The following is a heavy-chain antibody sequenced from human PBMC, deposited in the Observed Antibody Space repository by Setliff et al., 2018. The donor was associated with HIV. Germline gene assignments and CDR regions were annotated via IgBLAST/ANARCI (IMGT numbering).Heavy chain of an antibody. CDR3: ARRWGDILNGPDAFDI. V-gene: IGHV4-38-2*01. Sequence: SETLSLTCGVSGYSISSGYYWGWIRQPPGKGLEWIGNIHHSGSRYSNPSLKSRVTISIDTSKNQFSVKLSSVTAADTAMYHCARRWGDILNGPDAFDIWGQGTRVTVSS. CDR2: IHHSGSR. CDR1: GYSISSGYY. J-gene: IGHJ3*02. D-gene: IGHD3-9*01.